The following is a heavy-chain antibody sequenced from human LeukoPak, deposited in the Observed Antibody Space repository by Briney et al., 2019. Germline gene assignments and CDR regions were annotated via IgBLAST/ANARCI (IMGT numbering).Heavy chain of an antibody. J-gene: IGHJ4*02. Sequence: SETLSLTYTVSGGSISGGYWSWIRQPPGKGLEWIGEINHSGGTNYNPSLKSRVTISVDTSKNQFSLKLSSVTAADTAVYYCARALWARGYFDYWGQGTLVTVSS. CDR1: GGSISGGY. CDR3: ARALWARGYFDY. D-gene: IGHD1-26*01. CDR2: INHSGGT. V-gene: IGHV4-34*01.